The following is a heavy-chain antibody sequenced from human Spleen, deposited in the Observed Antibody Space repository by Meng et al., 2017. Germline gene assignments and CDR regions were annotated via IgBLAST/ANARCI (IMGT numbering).Heavy chain of an antibody. J-gene: IGHJ4*02. CDR2: INAVFGTT. V-gene: IGHV1-69*13. CDR1: GGIFSNYV. Sequence: SVKVSCKALGGIFSNYVIGWVRQAPGQGLEWMGGINAVFGTTNYAQKFQDRVTITSDESTSTVYMELTRLTSEDTAVYFCARKAGTCISTTCYSLDYWGQGTLVTVSS. D-gene: IGHD2-2*01. CDR3: ARKAGTCISTTCYSLDY.